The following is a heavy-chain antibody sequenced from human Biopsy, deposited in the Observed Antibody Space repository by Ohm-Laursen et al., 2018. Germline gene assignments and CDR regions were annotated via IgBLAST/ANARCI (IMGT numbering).Heavy chain of an antibody. CDR2: ISSSSDNI. Sequence: SLRLSCAVSGFTLSSYSMNWVRQTPGKGLEWVSTISSSSDNIYYVDSVKGRFTISRDNAKNSLYLQMNSLRAEDTAVYYCARSRGSSGIATIYYYGMDVWGQGTTVTVPS. V-gene: IGHV3-21*01. CDR3: ARSRGSSGIATIYYYGMDV. D-gene: IGHD3-10*01. J-gene: IGHJ6*02. CDR1: GFTLSSYS.